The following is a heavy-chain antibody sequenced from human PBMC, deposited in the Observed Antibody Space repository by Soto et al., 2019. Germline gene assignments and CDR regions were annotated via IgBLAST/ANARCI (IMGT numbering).Heavy chain of an antibody. CDR2: IYYSGST. Sequence: QVQLQESGPGLVKPSETLSLTCTVSGGSISSYYWSWIRQPPGKGLEWIGYIYYSGSTNYNPSLKSRVTISVDTSKNQFSLKLSSVTAADTAVYYCARDRTIFGVDYWGQGTLVTVSS. CDR1: GGSISSYY. J-gene: IGHJ4*02. D-gene: IGHD3-3*01. CDR3: ARDRTIFGVDY. V-gene: IGHV4-59*01.